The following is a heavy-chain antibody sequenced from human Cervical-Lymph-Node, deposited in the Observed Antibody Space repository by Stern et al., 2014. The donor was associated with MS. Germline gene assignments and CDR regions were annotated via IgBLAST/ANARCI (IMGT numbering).Heavy chain of an antibody. J-gene: IGHJ4*01. CDR2: IYYSGST. CDR3: ARDKGMFFL. D-gene: IGHD2/OR15-2a*01. Sequence: QVQLQESGPGLVKPSETLSLTCTVSGGSFTNYYWSWVRQPPGKGLEWIGYIYYSGSTNYNPSLMRRGTISEETAKNQLSLRLMSVTAADTAVYFCARDKGMFFLWGQGTLVTVSS. V-gene: IGHV4-59*01. CDR1: GGSFTNYY.